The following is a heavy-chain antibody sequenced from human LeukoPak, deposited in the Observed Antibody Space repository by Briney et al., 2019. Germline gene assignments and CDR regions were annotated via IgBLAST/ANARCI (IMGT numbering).Heavy chain of an antibody. CDR2: IIPILGIA. V-gene: IGHV1-69*04. CDR3: ARRSGHDGMVRGVNDDY. D-gene: IGHD3-10*01. J-gene: IGHJ4*02. Sequence: ASVKVSCKASGGTFSSYAISWVRQAPGQGLEWMGRIIPILGIANYAQKFQGRVTITAGKSTSTAYMELSSLRSEDTAVYYCARRSGHDGMVRGVNDDYWGQGTLVTVSS. CDR1: GGTFSSYA.